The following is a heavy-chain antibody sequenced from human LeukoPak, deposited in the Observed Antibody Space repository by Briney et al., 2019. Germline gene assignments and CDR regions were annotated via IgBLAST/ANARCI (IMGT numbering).Heavy chain of an antibody. CDR1: GFTFSSYA. J-gene: IGHJ4*02. Sequence: GGSLRLSCLASGFTFSSYAIHWVRQAPGKGLEYVSAISSNGDNTYYADSMKGRFTISRDNSKNTLYLQMSSLRPEDTAVYYCVRVSGSYGYWGQGTLVTVSS. CDR3: VRVSGSYGY. V-gene: IGHV3-64D*09. CDR2: ISSNGDNT. D-gene: IGHD1-26*01.